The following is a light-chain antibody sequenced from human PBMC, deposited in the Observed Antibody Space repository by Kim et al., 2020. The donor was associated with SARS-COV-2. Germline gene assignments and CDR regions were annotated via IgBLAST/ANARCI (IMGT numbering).Light chain of an antibody. CDR1: HSVSGN. V-gene: IGKV3-15*01. Sequence: EIMMTQSPATLSLSPGERATLSCRASHSVSGNLAWYQQKPGQAPRLLIYDASTEATDIPARFSGSGSGTEFTLTISSLQSEDFAVYYCQQYNNWPLTFGQGTKVDIK. CDR2: DAS. J-gene: IGKJ1*01. CDR3: QQYNNWPLT.